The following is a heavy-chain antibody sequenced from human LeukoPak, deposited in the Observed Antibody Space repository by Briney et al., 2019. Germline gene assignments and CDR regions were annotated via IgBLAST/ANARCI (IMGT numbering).Heavy chain of an antibody. Sequence: KPSETLSLTCTVSGRSISSYYWSWIRQPPGKGLEWIGYIYYSGSTNYNPSLKSRVTITVDTSKNQFSLKLSSVTAADTAVYYCARTPPHCSGGSCYLSYYYYGMDVWGQGTTVTVSS. D-gene: IGHD2-15*01. V-gene: IGHV4-59*01. CDR3: ARTPPHCSGGSCYLSYYYYGMDV. CDR2: IYYSGST. J-gene: IGHJ6*02. CDR1: GRSISSYY.